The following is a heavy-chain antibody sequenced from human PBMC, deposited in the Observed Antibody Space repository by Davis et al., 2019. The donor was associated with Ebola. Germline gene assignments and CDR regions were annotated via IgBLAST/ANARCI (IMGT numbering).Heavy chain of an antibody. J-gene: IGHJ4*02. D-gene: IGHD6-19*01. CDR2: IRPYNGNT. CDR3: ARESDGSSAFDY. CDR1: GYKFNRYG. V-gene: IGHV1-18*01. Sequence: ASVKVSCKTSGYKFNRYGISWVRQAPGQGLEWVAWIRPYNGNTHYTQKVQDRVTVTTDTSTSTAYMELRSLRSDDTAVYYCARESDGSSAFDYWGQGTLVIVSS.